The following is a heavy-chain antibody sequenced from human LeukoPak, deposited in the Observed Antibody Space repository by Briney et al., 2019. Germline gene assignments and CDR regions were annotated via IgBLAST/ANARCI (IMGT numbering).Heavy chain of an antibody. D-gene: IGHD5-18*01. Sequence: ASVKVSCKASGYSFTSYGITWVRQAPGQGLEWMGWINPYNGNTNYAQKLQGRVTMTTDTSTSTAYMDLRSLRSDDTAVYYCARDIVMVTYWFDPWGQGTLVTVSS. CDR2: INPYNGNT. CDR3: ARDIVMVTYWFDP. J-gene: IGHJ5*02. CDR1: GYSFTSYG. V-gene: IGHV1-18*01.